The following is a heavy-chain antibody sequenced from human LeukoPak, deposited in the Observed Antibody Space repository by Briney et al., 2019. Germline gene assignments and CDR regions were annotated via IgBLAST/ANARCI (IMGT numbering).Heavy chain of an antibody. J-gene: IGHJ3*02. CDR3: ARRGDGYNSDAFDI. CDR2: IYPADSTA. Sequence: GESLKISCKASGYSFTTYWIGWVRQMPGKGLEWMGIIYPADSTAHYSPSFQGQVTISVDKSINTAYLQWSRLKASDTAMYYCARRGDGYNSDAFDIWGQGTMVTVSS. CDR1: GYSFTTYW. V-gene: IGHV5-51*01. D-gene: IGHD5-24*01.